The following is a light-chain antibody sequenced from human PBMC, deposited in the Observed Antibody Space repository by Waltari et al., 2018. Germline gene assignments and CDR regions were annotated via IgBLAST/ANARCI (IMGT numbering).Light chain of an antibody. J-gene: IGLJ2*01. V-gene: IGLV3-19*01. CDR2: DNN. CDR1: SLRSYY. CDR3: HSRDASGVGGT. Sequence: TQDPAVSVALGQPVRITCQGDSLRSYYASRYQQRPGQAPKLVLYDNNNRPSGVPDRFSGSRSDNTASLTVTGAQAEDEGHYYCHSRDASGVGGTFGGGTKLTVL.